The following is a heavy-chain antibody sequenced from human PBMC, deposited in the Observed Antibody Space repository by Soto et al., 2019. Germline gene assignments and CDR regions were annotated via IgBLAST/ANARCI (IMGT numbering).Heavy chain of an antibody. Sequence: GESLKISCAASGFTFSSYWMHWVRQAPGKGLVWVSRINSDGSSTSYADSVKGRFTISRDNAKNTLYLQMNSLRAEDTAVYYCARDGAYYDILTGYYNDAFDIWGQGTMVTVSS. D-gene: IGHD3-9*01. J-gene: IGHJ3*02. CDR2: INSDGSST. CDR3: ARDGAYYDILTGYYNDAFDI. CDR1: GFTFSSYW. V-gene: IGHV3-74*01.